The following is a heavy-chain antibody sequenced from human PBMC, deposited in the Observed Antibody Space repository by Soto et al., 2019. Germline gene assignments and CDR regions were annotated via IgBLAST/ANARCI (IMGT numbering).Heavy chain of an antibody. J-gene: IGHJ4*02. Sequence: SVRVSCKASGGSFGKSAINWVRQTPGQGLEWLGGFIPVYRTLNYAQKFQGRVTITADESTGTAYMTLSSLASDDTAVYYCATGVIWIGYFTVDSWGQGTRVTVSS. D-gene: IGHD3-3*01. CDR2: FIPVYRTL. CDR3: ATGVIWIGYFTVDS. CDR1: GGSFGKSA. V-gene: IGHV1-69*13.